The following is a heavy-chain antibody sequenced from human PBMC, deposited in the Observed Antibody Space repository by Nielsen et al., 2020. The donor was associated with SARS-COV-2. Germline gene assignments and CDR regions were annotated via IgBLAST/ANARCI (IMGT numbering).Heavy chain of an antibody. Sequence: SETLSLTCTVSGGSISSYYWSWIRQPPGKGLEWIGYIYYSGSTNYNPSLKSRVTISIHTSKNQFSLKLSSVTAADTAVYYCARAANSGYYQPHWYFDLWGRGTLVTVSS. J-gene: IGHJ2*01. CDR2: IYYSGST. D-gene: IGHD3-22*01. CDR1: GGSISSYY. V-gene: IGHV4-59*01. CDR3: ARAANSGYYQPHWYFDL.